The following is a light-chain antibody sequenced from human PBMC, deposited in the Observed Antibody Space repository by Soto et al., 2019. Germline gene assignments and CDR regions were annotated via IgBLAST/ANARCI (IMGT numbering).Light chain of an antibody. J-gene: IGKJ2*01. CDR2: DSF. Sequence: EIVLTQSPATLSLSPGERATLSCRASQSISSYLAWYQQKPGQAPRLLISDSFNRATGIPARFSGSGSGTDVTLTISSLEPEDFAVYYCQQRSNWPPYTFGQGTKLEIK. CDR1: QSISSY. V-gene: IGKV3-11*01. CDR3: QQRSNWPPYT.